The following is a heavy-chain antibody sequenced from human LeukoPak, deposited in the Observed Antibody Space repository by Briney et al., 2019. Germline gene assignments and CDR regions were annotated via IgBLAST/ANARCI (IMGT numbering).Heavy chain of an antibody. Sequence: GGSLRLSCAASGFTFSSYGMHWVRQAPGKGLEWVAFIRYDGSNKYYADSVKGRFTISRDNSKNTLYLQMNSLRAEDTAVYYCAKDRGAYGDCEYYFDYWGQGTLVTVSS. CDR3: AKDRGAYGDCEYYFDY. J-gene: IGHJ4*02. D-gene: IGHD4-17*01. CDR2: IRYDGSNK. V-gene: IGHV3-30*02. CDR1: GFTFSSYG.